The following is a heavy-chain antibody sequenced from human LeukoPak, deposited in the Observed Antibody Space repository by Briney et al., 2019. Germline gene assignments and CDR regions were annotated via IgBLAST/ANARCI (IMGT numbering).Heavy chain of an antibody. CDR3: GRHLYCGADCYFDCDY. CDR2: IYPGDSDT. D-gene: IGHD2-21*02. V-gene: IGHV5-51*01. Sequence: GESLKISCKGSGYSFTSYWIGWVRQMPGKGLEWMAIIYPGDSDTRYSPSFQGQVTISADKSISTAYLQWSSLKASDTAMYYCGRHLYCGADCYFDCDYWREGTLDPVPS. J-gene: IGHJ4*02. CDR1: GYSFTSYW.